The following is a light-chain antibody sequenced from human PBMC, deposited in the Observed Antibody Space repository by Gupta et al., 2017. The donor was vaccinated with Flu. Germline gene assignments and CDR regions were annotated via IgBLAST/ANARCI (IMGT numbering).Light chain of an antibody. V-gene: IGLV2-14*01. CDR3: SSYTSSNSVE. CDR2: EVI. Sequence: QSALTQPASVSGSPGPSITISCTGTSSDVGGYNYVSWYQPHPGNAPNLMMYEVINRPAGVAIRFSGSKSGNTASLTISGPEEEDEADYYCSSYTSSNSVEFGGGTKLTVL. CDR1: SSDVGGYNY. J-gene: IGLJ3*02.